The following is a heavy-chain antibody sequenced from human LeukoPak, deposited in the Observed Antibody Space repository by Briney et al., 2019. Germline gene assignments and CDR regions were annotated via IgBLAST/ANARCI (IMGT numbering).Heavy chain of an antibody. V-gene: IGHV1-46*01. D-gene: IGHD1-26*01. J-gene: IGHJ4*02. CDR1: GYTFASYY. Sequence: ASVKVSCKASGYTFASYYMHWVRQAPGQGLEWMGIINPSGGSTSYAQKFQGRVTMTRDTSTSTVYMELSSPRSEDTAVYYCAREGVGATTGDYWGQGTLVTVSS. CDR2: INPSGGST. CDR3: AREGVGATTGDY.